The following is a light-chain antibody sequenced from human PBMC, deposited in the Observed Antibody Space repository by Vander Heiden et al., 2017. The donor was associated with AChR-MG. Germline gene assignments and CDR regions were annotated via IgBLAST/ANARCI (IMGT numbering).Light chain of an antibody. Sequence: YDLTQPLSMSLAVGQTARIPCRGNNLGSKSVHWYQQKPGQAPVLVIYRNNNRPAGIPGRFSGSKLRNAATLTIISAQAGDEADYYCQVWDSTAVTFGGGTKLTVL. CDR1: NLGSKS. J-gene: IGLJ3*02. V-gene: IGLV3-9*01. CDR2: RNN. CDR3: QVWDSTAVT.